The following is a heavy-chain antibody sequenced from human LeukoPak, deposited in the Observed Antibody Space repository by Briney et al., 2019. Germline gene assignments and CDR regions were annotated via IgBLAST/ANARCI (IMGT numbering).Heavy chain of an antibody. CDR1: GFTLSSYA. D-gene: IGHD2-21*02. J-gene: IGHJ4*02. Sequence: SGGSLRLSCAASGFTLSSYAMHWVRQAPGKGLEWVAVISYDGSNKYYADSVKGRFTISRDNSKNTLYLQMNSLRAEDTAVYYCAKGRSTTYCGGDCYSDYWGQGTLVTVSS. CDR2: ISYDGSNK. CDR3: AKGRSTTYCGGDCYSDY. V-gene: IGHV3-30-3*01.